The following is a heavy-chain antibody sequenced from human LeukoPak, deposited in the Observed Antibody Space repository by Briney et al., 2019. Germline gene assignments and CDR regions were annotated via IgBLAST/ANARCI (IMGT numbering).Heavy chain of an antibody. V-gene: IGHV3-74*01. CDR1: GFTFSSYW. Sequence: GGSLRLSCAASGFTFSSYWMHWVRQAPGKGLVWVAQIKSDGSRTNYADSVKGRFTISRDNVKNTLYLQMNSLRAEDTAVHYCARYCSGGSCSPVGDWGQGILVTVSS. CDR3: ARYCSGGSCSPVGD. D-gene: IGHD2-15*01. J-gene: IGHJ4*02. CDR2: IKSDGSRT.